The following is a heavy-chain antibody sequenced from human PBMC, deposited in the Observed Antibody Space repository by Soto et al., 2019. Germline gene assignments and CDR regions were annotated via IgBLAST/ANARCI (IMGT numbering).Heavy chain of an antibody. D-gene: IGHD1-26*01. Sequence: QITLKESGPTLVKPTQTLTLTCTFSGFSLSTSGVNVGWIRQPPGKALEWLALIYWDDDKLYSPSLKSRLTITKDTSKNQVVLSMTNMDPVDTATYYCAHRPGASYSDRFDAWGQGTLVTVSS. CDR1: GFSLSTSGVN. V-gene: IGHV2-5*02. J-gene: IGHJ5*02. CDR2: IYWDDDK. CDR3: AHRPGASYSDRFDA.